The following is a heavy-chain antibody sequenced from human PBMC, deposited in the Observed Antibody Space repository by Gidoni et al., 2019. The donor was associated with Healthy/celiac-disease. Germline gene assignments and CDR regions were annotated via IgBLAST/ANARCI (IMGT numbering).Heavy chain of an antibody. CDR3: ARDQSTDAFDI. Sequence: EGQLVESGGGLVQPGGSLRFSCVASGFTFSSYWMSWVRQAPGKGLEWVANIKQDGSEKYYVDSVKGRFTISRDNAKNSLYLQMNSLRAEDTAVYYCARDQSTDAFDIWGQGTMVTVSS. CDR2: IKQDGSEK. J-gene: IGHJ3*02. V-gene: IGHV3-7*01. CDR1: GFTFSSYW.